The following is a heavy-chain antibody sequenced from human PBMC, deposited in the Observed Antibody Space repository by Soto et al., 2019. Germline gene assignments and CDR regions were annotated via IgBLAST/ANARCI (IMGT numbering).Heavy chain of an antibody. D-gene: IGHD2-15*01. CDR3: ARDYRVVAANSSPDFDY. CDR2: INPNSGGT. V-gene: IGHV1-2*04. J-gene: IGHJ4*02. CDR1: GYTFTGYY. Sequence: ASVKVSCKASGYTFTGYYMHWVRQAPGQGLEWMGWINPNSGGTNYAQKFQGWVTMTRDTSISTAYMELSRLRSDDTAVYYCARDYRVVAANSSPDFDYWGQGTLVTVSS.